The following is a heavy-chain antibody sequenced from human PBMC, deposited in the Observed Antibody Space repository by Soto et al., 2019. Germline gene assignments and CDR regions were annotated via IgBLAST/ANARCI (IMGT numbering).Heavy chain of an antibody. Sequence: QVQLVQSGAEVKKPGSSVKVSCKASGGTFSSYTLSWVRQAPGQGLEWMGRIIPILGIANYAQKFQGRVTINADKSTSPAYMELSRLRSEDTAVYYCARGGLDDFDIWGQGTMVAVAS. V-gene: IGHV1-69*02. J-gene: IGHJ3*02. CDR3: ARGGLDDFDI. CDR1: GGTFSSYT. CDR2: IIPILGIA.